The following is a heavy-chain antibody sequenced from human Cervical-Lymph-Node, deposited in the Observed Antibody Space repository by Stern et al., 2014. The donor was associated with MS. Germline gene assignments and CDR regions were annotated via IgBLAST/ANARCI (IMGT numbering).Heavy chain of an antibody. CDR2: INPSDGKT. Sequence: VQLVESGAEVKKPGASVKVSCMASGYSFTSYFINWVRQAPGQGLEWMGIINPSDGKTNYAQKFQGRVVMTSDTSTGTVYMELSSLRSEDTAVYYCARDEGADYWGQGTLVTVSS. V-gene: IGHV1-46*01. CDR1: GYSFTSYF. J-gene: IGHJ4*02. CDR3: ARDEGADY.